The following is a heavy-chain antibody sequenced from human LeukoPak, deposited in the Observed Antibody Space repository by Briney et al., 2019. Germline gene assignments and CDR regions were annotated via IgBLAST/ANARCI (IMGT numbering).Heavy chain of an antibody. V-gene: IGHV3-74*01. CDR2: INLDGSST. D-gene: IGHD6-19*01. Sequence: GGSLRLSCAASGFNFSTYWMHWVRQAPGKGLVWVSRINLDGSSTSYADSVKGRFTISRDNAKNSLYLQMNSLRAEDTALYYCAKGRSSGWYGPGGFDYWGQGTLVTVSS. CDR3: AKGRSSGWYGPGGFDY. CDR1: GFNFSTYW. J-gene: IGHJ4*02.